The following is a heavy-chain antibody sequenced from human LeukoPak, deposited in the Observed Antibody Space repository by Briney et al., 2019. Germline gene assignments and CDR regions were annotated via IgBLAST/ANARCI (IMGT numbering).Heavy chain of an antibody. V-gene: IGHV4-4*02. CDR3: ARALYGSDGAFDI. D-gene: IGHD3-10*01. J-gene: IGHJ3*02. CDR2: IYHSGST. Sequence: SETLSLTCAVSGGSISSSNWWSWVRQPPGKGLEWIGEIYHSGSTNYNPSLKSRVTISVDKSKNQFSLKLSSVTAADTAVYYCARALYGSDGAFDIWGQGTMVTVSS. CDR1: GGSISSSNW.